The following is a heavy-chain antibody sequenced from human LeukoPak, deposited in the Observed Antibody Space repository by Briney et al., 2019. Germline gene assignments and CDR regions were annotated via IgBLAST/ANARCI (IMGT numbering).Heavy chain of an antibody. CDR2: IKQDGSEK. J-gene: IGHJ4*02. CDR1: GFTFSSYW. V-gene: IGHV3-7*01. D-gene: IGHD6-13*01. Sequence: GGSLRLSCAASGFTFSSYWMSWVRQAPGKGLEWVANIKQDGSEKYYVDSVKGRFTISRDNAKNSLYLQMNSLRVEDTAVYYCARDFMYSITCAGCWGQGTLVTVSS. CDR3: ARDFMYSITCAGC.